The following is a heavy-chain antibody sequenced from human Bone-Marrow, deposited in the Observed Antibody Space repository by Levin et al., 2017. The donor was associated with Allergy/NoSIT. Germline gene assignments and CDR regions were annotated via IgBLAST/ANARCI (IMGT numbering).Heavy chain of an antibody. V-gene: IGHV3-21*01. D-gene: IGHD3-16*01. CDR2: ISSSSSYI. J-gene: IGHJ3*02. CDR3: ASTSVGGDFDI. CDR1: GFTFSSYG. Sequence: GESLKISCAASGFTFSSYGMNWVRQAPGKGLEWVSSISSSSSYIYYADSVKGRFTISRDNAKNSLYLQMNSLRAEDTAVYYCASTSVGGDFDIWGQGTMVTVSS.